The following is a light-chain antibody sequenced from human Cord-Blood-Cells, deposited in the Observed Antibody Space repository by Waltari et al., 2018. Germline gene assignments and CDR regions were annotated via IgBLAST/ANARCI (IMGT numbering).Light chain of an antibody. CDR3: SSYAGSTDVV. CDR2: EVS. Sequence: QSALTQPPSASGSPGQSVTISCTGTSSDVGGYNYVSWYQQHPGKAPKLMIYEVSKRPSGVPDRFSGSKSGNTASLIVSGLQAEDEADYYCSSYAGSTDVVFGGGTKLTVL. V-gene: IGLV2-8*01. CDR1: SSDVGGYNY. J-gene: IGLJ2*01.